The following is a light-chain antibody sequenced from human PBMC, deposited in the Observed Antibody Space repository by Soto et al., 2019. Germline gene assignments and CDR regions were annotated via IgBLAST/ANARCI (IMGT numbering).Light chain of an antibody. CDR3: QQSYSTPRT. CDR2: AAS. V-gene: IGKV1-39*01. CDR1: QIISTY. J-gene: IGKJ1*01. Sequence: DIQMTQSPSSLSASVGDRVTITCRASQIISTYLNWYQQKPGKAPKLLIYAASSLHSAAPSRSSGSGSGTDFTLSISSLQPEDFATYYCQQSYSTPRTFGQGTKVDI.